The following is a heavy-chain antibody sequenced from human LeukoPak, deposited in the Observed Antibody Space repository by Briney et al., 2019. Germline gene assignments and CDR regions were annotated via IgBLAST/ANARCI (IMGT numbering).Heavy chain of an antibody. J-gene: IGHJ4*02. V-gene: IGHV4-59*08. CDR3: ARLRVTTVVTPDFDY. D-gene: IGHD4-23*01. Sequence: ETLSLTXTXSGGSISSYYWSWIRQPPGKGLEWIGYIYYSGSTNYNPSLKSRVTISVDTSKNQFSLKLSSVTAADTAVYYCARLRVTTVVTPDFDYWGQGTLVTVSS. CDR2: IYYSGST. CDR1: GGSISSYY.